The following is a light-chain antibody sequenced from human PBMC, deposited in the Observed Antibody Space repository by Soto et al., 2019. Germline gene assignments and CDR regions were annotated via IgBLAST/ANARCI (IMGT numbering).Light chain of an antibody. V-gene: IGKV3-11*01. Sequence: EIVLTQSPGTLSLSPGERATLYCRASQTVSSYLLWYQQKPGQAPRPLIYDASNRASGTPARFSGSGSETDFTLTISSLEPEDIAVYYCQHRMNWPLTFGQGTRLDIK. CDR1: QTVSSY. CDR2: DAS. CDR3: QHRMNWPLT. J-gene: IGKJ5*01.